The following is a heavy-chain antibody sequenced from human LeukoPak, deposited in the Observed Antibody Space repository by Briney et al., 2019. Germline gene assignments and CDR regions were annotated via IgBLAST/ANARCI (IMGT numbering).Heavy chain of an antibody. V-gene: IGHV3-30*04. CDR1: GFTFSSYA. CDR2: ISYDGSNK. J-gene: IGHJ6*02. CDR3: ARGGSYSYYYYYGMDV. D-gene: IGHD1-26*01. Sequence: GRSLRLSCAASGFTFSSYAMHWVRQAPGKGLEWVAVISYDGSNKYYADSVKGRFTISRDNSKNTLYLQMNSLRAEDTAVCYCARGGSYSYYYYYGMDVWGQGTTVTVSS.